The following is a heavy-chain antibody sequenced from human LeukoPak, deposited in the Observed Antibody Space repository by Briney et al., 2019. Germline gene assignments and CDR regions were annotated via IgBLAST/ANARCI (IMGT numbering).Heavy chain of an antibody. J-gene: IGHJ4*02. CDR2: ISFNGNDK. CDR3: ARVYGSEIDY. V-gene: IGHV3-30*04. CDR1: GFGLGSYN. Sequence: GRSLRLSCAGSGFGLGSYNMYWIRQAPGKGLEGVTLISFNGNDKKYADSVKGRFTVSRDNSRNTVFLQMNSLRPEDTGLYYCARVYGSEIDYWGQGTQVIVSS. D-gene: IGHD3-10*01.